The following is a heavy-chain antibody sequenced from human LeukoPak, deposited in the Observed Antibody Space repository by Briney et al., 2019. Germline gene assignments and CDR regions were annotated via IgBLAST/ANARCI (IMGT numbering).Heavy chain of an antibody. V-gene: IGHV3-30*04. Sequence: GGSLRLSCAASGLTFSSYAMHWVRQAPGKGLEWVAVISYDGSNKYYADSVKGRFTISRDNSKNTLYLQMNSLRAEDTAVYYCARDGSGSYGDAFDIWGQGTMVTVSS. J-gene: IGHJ3*02. CDR3: ARDGSGSYGDAFDI. CDR2: ISYDGSNK. D-gene: IGHD3-10*01. CDR1: GLTFSSYA.